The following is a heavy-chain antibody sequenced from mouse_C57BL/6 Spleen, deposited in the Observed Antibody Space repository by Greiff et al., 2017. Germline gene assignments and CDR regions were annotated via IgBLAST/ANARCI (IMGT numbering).Heavy chain of an antibody. Sequence: EVMLVESGGGLVQPGGSLPLSCAASGFTFSDYYMYWVRQTPETRLEWVAYISNGGGSTYYPDTVKVRFTISRDNAKNTLYLQISRLKSEYTAMYYCAREGLRTLDYWGQGTTLTVSS. CDR1: GFTFSDYY. V-gene: IGHV5-12*01. D-gene: IGHD2-2*01. CDR3: AREGLRTLDY. CDR2: ISNGGGST. J-gene: IGHJ2*01.